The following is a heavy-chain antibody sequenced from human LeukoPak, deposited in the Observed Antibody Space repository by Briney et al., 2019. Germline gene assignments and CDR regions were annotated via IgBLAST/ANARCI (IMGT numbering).Heavy chain of an antibody. CDR1: GFTFSSYG. V-gene: IGHV3-30*03. Sequence: PGGSLRLSCAASGFTFSSYGMHWVRQAPGKGLEWVAVISYDGSNKYYADSVKGRFTISRDNSKNTLYLQMNSLRAEDTAVYYCARGLEVGPFVIDYWGQGTLVTVSS. CDR2: ISYDGSNK. J-gene: IGHJ4*02. CDR3: ARGLEVGPFVIDY. D-gene: IGHD1-26*01.